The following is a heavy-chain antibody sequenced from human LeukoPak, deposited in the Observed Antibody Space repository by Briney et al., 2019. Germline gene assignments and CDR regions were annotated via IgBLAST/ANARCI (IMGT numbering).Heavy chain of an antibody. CDR3: AKVRRGLGELLCPDY. Sequence: GGYLRLSCAASGFTVSSNYMSWVRQAPGKGLEWFSVIYSGGSTYYADSVKGRFTISRDNSKNTLYLQMNSLRAEDTAVYYCAKVRRGLGELLCPDYWGQGTLVTVSS. V-gene: IGHV3-53*01. CDR1: GFTVSSNY. CDR2: IYSGGST. D-gene: IGHD3-10*01. J-gene: IGHJ4*02.